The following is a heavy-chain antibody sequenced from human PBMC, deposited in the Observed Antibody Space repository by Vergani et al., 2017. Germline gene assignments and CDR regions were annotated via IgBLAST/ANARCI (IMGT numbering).Heavy chain of an antibody. Sequence: QVQLQQWGAGLLKPSETLSLTCAVYGGSFSGYYWSWIRQPPGKGLEWSGEINHSGSTNYNPSLKSRVTISVDTSKNQFSLKLSSVTAADTAVYYCAKSRLNWNADSGDYWGQGTLVTVSS. D-gene: IGHD1-1*01. J-gene: IGHJ4*02. CDR2: INHSGST. CDR1: GGSFSGYY. V-gene: IGHV4-34*01. CDR3: AKSRLNWNADSGDY.